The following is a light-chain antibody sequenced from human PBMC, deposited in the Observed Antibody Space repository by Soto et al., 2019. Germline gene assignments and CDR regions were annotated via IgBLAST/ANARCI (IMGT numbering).Light chain of an antibody. CDR1: QSISSW. J-gene: IGKJ1*01. CDR2: DAS. V-gene: IGKV1-5*01. Sequence: IQITQAPSSLSASVGDRVTITCRPSQSISSWLAWYQQKPGKGPILLIYDASSLESGVPSRFSGSGSGTEFSLTISSLQPDDFATYYCHQYKNYPWTFGQGTKVDIK. CDR3: HQYKNYPWT.